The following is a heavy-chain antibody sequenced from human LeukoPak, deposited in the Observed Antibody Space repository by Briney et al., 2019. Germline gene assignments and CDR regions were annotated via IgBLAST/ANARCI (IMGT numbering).Heavy chain of an antibody. Sequence: PGGALRLSCAAPGFTFSSYSINWVRQAPGKGLGWGSSINSSSSYIYYADSVKGRFTISRDNSKNTLYLQINSLRAEDTAVYYCAKDRDSSGYYYRSFDYWGQGTLVTVSS. CDR2: INSSSSYI. J-gene: IGHJ4*02. V-gene: IGHV3-21*01. CDR3: AKDRDSSGYYYRSFDY. CDR1: GFTFSSYS. D-gene: IGHD3-22*01.